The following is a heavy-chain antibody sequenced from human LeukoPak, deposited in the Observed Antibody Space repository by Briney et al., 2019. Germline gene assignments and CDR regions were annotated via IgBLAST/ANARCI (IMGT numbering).Heavy chain of an antibody. CDR3: ARDLPGDV. Sequence: ASVKVSCKASGGTFSSYAISWVRQAPGEGLEWMGRIIPILGIANYAQKFQGRVTITADKSTSTAYMELSSLRSEDTAVYYCARDLPGDVWGQGTTVTVSS. CDR1: GGTFSSYA. V-gene: IGHV1-69*04. CDR2: IIPILGIA. J-gene: IGHJ6*02.